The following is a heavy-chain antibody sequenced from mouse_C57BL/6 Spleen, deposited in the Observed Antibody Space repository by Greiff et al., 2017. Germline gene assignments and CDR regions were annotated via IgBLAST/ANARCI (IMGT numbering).Heavy chain of an antibody. CDR2: IYPGGGYT. D-gene: IGHD2-3*01. V-gene: IGHV1-63*01. CDR3: ARGDGYYVRYFDY. J-gene: IGHJ2*01. Sequence: VQLQQSGAELVRPGTSVKMSCKASGYTFTNYWIGWAKQRPGHGLEWIGDIYPGGGYTNYNEKFKGKATLTADKSSSTAYMQFSSLTSEDSAIYSCARGDGYYVRYFDYWGQGTTLTVSS. CDR1: GYTFTNYW.